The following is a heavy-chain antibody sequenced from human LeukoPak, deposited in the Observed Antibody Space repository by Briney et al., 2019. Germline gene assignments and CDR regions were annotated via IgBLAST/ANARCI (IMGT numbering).Heavy chain of an antibody. J-gene: IGHJ5*02. V-gene: IGHV1-8*01. CDR1: GYTFTSYD. CDR2: MNPNNGKT. Sequence: ASVKVSCKASGYTFTSYDINWVRQATGQGLEWMGWMNPNNGKTGYVQKFQGRVTMTRNTSRNTAYMELSSLRSEDTAVYYCARLTSTWYGNWFDPWGQGTLVTVSS. D-gene: IGHD6-13*01. CDR3: ARLTSTWYGNWFDP.